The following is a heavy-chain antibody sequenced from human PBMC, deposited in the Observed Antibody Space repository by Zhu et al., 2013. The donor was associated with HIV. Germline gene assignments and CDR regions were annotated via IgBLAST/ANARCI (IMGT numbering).Heavy chain of an antibody. J-gene: IGHJ4*02. V-gene: IGHV4-61*08. D-gene: IGHD2-15*01. CDR2: FFYSGST. CDR3: ARTPPIGGYFDY. Sequence: QVQLQESGPGLVKPSETLPLTCTVSGGSVSSGDYFWNWIRQPPGKALEWIAYFFYSGSTHYNPSLKSRVTISVDTSKNQFSLKLSSVTAADAAVYYCARTPPIGGYFDYWGQGTLVTVSS. CDR1: GGSVSSGDYF.